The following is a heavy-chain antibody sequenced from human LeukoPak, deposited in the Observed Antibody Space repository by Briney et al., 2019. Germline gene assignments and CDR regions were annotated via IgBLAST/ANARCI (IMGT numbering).Heavy chain of an antibody. Sequence: SETLSLTCVVYGGSFSGYYWSWIRQPPGKGLEWIGEINHSGSTNYNPSLKSRVTISVDTSKNQFSLKLSSVTAADTAVYYCAIDTCGYSGYDYDYWGQGTLVTVSS. CDR2: INHSGST. D-gene: IGHD5-12*01. CDR3: AIDTCGYSGYDYDY. V-gene: IGHV4-34*01. J-gene: IGHJ4*02. CDR1: GGSFSGYY.